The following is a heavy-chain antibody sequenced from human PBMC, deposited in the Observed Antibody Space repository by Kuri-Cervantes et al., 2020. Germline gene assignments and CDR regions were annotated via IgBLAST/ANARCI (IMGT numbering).Heavy chain of an antibody. CDR3: ARDKGSSQVYYYGMDV. CDR1: GGSISSGGYY. J-gene: IGHJ6*02. V-gene: IGHV4-31*03. CDR2: ISYSGST. Sequence: SETLSLTCTVSGGSISSGGYYWNWIRQHPGKGLEWIGYISYSGSTYYNPSLKSRVTISVDTSKNQFSLKLSSVTAADTAVYYCARDKGSSQVYYYGMDVWGQGTTVTVSS. D-gene: IGHD6-6*01.